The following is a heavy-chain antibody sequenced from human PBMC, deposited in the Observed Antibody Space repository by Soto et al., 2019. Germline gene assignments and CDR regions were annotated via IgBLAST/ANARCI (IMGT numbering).Heavy chain of an antibody. J-gene: IGHJ4*02. V-gene: IGHV3-23*01. CDR1: GFTFSSYA. CDR2: ISGGGDIT. D-gene: IGHD5-18*01. CDR3: AKASGNSYGELDY. Sequence: EVQLLESGGGLVQPGGSLRLSCAASGFTFSSYAMSWVRQAPGKGLEWVSAISGGGDITYYADSVKGRFTISRGNSKNTLYLQVNSLRVEDTAVYYCAKASGNSYGELDYWGQGTLVTVFS.